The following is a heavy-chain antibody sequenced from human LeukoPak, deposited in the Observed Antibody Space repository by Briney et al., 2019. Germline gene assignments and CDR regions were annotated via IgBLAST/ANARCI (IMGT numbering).Heavy chain of an antibody. CDR2: IVVGSGNT. CDR1: GFTFTSSA. D-gene: IGHD3-3*01. CDR3: AADLPPGYYDFWSGYYYGMDV. J-gene: IGHJ6*02. Sequence: SVKVSCKASGFTFTSSAVQWVRQARGRRLEWIGWIVVGSGNTNYAQKFQERVTITRDMSTSTAYMELSSLRSEDTAVYYCAADLPPGYYDFWSGYYYGMDVWGQGTTVTVSS. V-gene: IGHV1-58*01.